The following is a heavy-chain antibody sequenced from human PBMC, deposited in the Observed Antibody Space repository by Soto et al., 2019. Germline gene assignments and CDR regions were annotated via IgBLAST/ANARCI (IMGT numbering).Heavy chain of an antibody. D-gene: IGHD2-8*02. CDR2: VFQGANT. V-gene: IGHV4-61*01. J-gene: IGHJ4*02. CDR3: ATALGPTTGIDY. CDR1: GGSVTSASYY. Sequence: PSETLSLTCSASGGSVTSASYYWSWIRQSPGKGLECIGYVFQGANTNYNPSLKGRVTISVDTSRNQFSLDLTSVTAADTAVYYCATALGPTTGIDYWGQGTLVTVSS.